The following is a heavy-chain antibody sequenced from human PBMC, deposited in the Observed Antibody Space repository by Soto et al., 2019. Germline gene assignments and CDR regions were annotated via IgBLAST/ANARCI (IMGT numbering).Heavy chain of an antibody. CDR3: PRAAYYYDTSGYSNDAFDI. CDR1: GFTFSSYS. V-gene: IGHV3-21*01. CDR2: ISSSSSYI. D-gene: IGHD3-22*01. Sequence: GGSLRLSCAASGFTFSSYSVNWVRQAPGKGLEWVSSISSSSSYIYYADSVKGRFTISRDNAKNSLYLQMNSLRAEDTAVYYCPRAAYYYDTSGYSNDAFDIWGQGTMVTVSS. J-gene: IGHJ3*02.